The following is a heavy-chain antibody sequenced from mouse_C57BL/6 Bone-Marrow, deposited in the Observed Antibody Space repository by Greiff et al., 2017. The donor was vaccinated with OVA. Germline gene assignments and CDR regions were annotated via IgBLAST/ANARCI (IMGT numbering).Heavy chain of an antibody. CDR3: TTEGWLLPFAY. D-gene: IGHD2-3*01. J-gene: IGHJ3*01. V-gene: IGHV14-4*01. Sequence: LVESGAELVRPGASVKLSCTASGFNIKDDYMHWVKQRPEQGLEWIGWIDPENGDTEYASKFQGKATITADTSSNTAYLQLSSLTSEDTAVYYCTTEGWLLPFAYWGQGTLVTVSA. CDR1: GFNIKDDY. CDR2: IDPENGDT.